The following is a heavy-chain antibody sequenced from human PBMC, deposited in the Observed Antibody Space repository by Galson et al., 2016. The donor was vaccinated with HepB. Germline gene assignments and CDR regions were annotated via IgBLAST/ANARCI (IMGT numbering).Heavy chain of an antibody. J-gene: IGHJ6*02. V-gene: IGHV3-7*01. CDR2: IKQDGSEK. D-gene: IGHD4-17*01. Sequence: SLRLSCAASGFTFSSCWMTWVRQAPGKGLEWVANIKQDGSEKYYVDSVKGRFTISRDNAKNSLYLQMNSLRAEDTAVYYWSREGLSDYGDYKYYYYALDVWGQGTTVTVSS. CDR1: GFTFSSCW. CDR3: SREGLSDYGDYKYYYYALDV.